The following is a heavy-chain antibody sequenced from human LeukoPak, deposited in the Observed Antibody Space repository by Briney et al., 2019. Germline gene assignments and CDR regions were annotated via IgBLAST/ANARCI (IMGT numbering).Heavy chain of an antibody. CDR3: ARRALYGGISYFDY. CDR2: IYYSGST. D-gene: IGHD4-23*01. CDR1: GGSISSYY. Sequence: SETLSLTCTVSGGSISSYYWSWIRQPPGKGLEWIGYIYYSGSTNYNPSLKSRVTISVDTSKNQFSLKLSSVTAADTAVYYCARRALYGGISYFDYWGQGTLVTVSS. J-gene: IGHJ4*02. V-gene: IGHV4-59*08.